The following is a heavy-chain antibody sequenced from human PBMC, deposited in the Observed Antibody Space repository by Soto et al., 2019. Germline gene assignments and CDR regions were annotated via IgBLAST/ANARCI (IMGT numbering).Heavy chain of an antibody. CDR1: GGTFSSYA. D-gene: IGHD3-22*01. Sequence: VASVTVSCKASGGTFSSYAISWVRQAPGQGLEWMGGIIPIFGTANYAQKFQGRVTITADESTSTAYMELSSLRSEDTAVYYCARAYYDSSGYYPYFDYWGQGTLVTVSS. CDR2: IIPIFGTA. J-gene: IGHJ4*02. CDR3: ARAYYDSSGYYPYFDY. V-gene: IGHV1-69*13.